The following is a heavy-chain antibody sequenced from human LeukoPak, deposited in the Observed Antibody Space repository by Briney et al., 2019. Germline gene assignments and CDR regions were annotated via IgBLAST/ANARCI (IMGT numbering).Heavy chain of an antibody. CDR3: ATSSRASSGYSSL. CDR2: ISGSGDST. V-gene: IGHV3-23*01. Sequence: GGSLRLSCAASGFTFSSYAMSWVRQAPGKGLGWVSAISGSGDSTYYGDSVKGRFTISRDNSKNTLYLQMNSLRAEDTAVYYCATSSRASSGYSSLWGQGTLVTVSS. J-gene: IGHJ4*02. CDR1: GFTFSSYA. D-gene: IGHD3-22*01.